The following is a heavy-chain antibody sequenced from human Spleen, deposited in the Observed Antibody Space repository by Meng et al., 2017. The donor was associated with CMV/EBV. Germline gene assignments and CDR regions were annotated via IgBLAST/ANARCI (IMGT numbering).Heavy chain of an antibody. D-gene: IGHD6-13*01. CDR3: ARSLGIAARRDWFDP. V-gene: IGHV4-4*07. Sequence: QVQLQESGLGLVKPSETLSLTCTVSGGSISSYYWSWIRQPAGKGLEWIGRIYTSGSTNYNPSLKSRVTMSVDTSKNQFSLKLSSVTAADTAVYYCARSLGIAARRDWFDPWGQGTLVTVSS. CDR2: IYTSGST. CDR1: GGSISSYY. J-gene: IGHJ5*02.